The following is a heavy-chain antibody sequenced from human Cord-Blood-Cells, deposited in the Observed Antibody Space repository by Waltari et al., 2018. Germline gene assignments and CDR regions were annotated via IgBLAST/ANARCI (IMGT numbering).Heavy chain of an antibody. CDR3: ARVGWGWDAFDI. J-gene: IGHJ3*02. D-gene: IGHD2-21*01. CDR2: INPNRGGT. Sequence: QVQLVQSGAEVKKPGASVKVSCKASGYHFTGYYMHWVRQAPGQGLEWMGWINPNRGGTNYAQNFQGWVTMTRDTSISKAYMELSRLGSDDTAVYYCARVGWGWDAFDIWGQGTMVTVSS. CDR1: GYHFTGYY. V-gene: IGHV1-2*04.